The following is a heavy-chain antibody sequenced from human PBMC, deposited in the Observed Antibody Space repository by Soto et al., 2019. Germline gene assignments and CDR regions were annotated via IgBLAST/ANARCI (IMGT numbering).Heavy chain of an antibody. CDR1: GFTFSSYA. D-gene: IGHD3-10*01. Sequence: PGGSLRLSCAASGFTFSSYAMSWVRQAPGKGLEWVANIKQDGSEKYYVDSVKGRFTISRDNAKNSLYLQMNSLRAEDTAVYYCAREWFGNGFDYWGQGTLVTVSS. V-gene: IGHV3-7*01. J-gene: IGHJ4*02. CDR3: AREWFGNGFDY. CDR2: IKQDGSEK.